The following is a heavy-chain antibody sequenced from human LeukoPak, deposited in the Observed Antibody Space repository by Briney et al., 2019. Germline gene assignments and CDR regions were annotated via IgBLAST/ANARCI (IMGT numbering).Heavy chain of an antibody. V-gene: IGHV3-23*01. CDR1: GFTFSAYG. CDR2: ITGSTFTT. D-gene: IGHD2-15*01. J-gene: IGHJ4*02. CDR3: AKDQLNRFCSAGSCSITHDY. Sequence: GGTLRLSCAASGFTFSAYGMSWVRQAPGMGLEWVSGITGSTFTTSYADSVKGRFTISRDNSRNTRYLQMNSLRADDTAVYYCAKDQLNRFCSAGSCSITHDYWGQGTLVTVSS.